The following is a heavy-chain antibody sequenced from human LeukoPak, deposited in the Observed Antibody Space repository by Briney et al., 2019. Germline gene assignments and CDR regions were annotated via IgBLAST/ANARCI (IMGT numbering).Heavy chain of an antibody. J-gene: IGHJ6*04. CDR2: IRSKDYGGTT. D-gene: IGHD4-17*01. CDR1: GFTFGDYA. CDR3: TRDRWGGDYISRGMDV. Sequence: GGSLRLSCTASGFTFGDYAISWVRQAPGKGLEWVGFIRSKDYGGTTDYAASVKGRFITSRDDSKSIAYLQMNSLKTEDTAVYYCTRDRWGGDYISRGMDVWGKGTTVTISS. V-gene: IGHV3-49*04.